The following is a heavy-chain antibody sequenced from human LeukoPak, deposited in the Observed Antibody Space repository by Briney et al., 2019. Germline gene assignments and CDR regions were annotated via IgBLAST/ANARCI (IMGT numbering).Heavy chain of an antibody. CDR3: ARDWYTSGWPGSYFDL. CDR1: GGSISSYY. V-gene: IGHV4-59*01. D-gene: IGHD6-19*01. CDR2: IYYSGST. J-gene: IGHJ2*01. Sequence: SETLSLTCTVSGGSISSYYWSWIRQPPGKGLEWIGYIYYSGSTNYSPSLKSRVTISIDTSKNQFSLKLSSVTAADTAVYYCARDWYTSGWPGSYFDLWGRGTLVTVSS.